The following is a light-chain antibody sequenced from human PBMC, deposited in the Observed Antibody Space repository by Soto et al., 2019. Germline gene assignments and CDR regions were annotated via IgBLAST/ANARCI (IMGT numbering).Light chain of an antibody. Sequence: EIVMTQSPATLSVSPGERATLSCWASQSVSSNLAWYQQKPGQAPRLLISGASTRATGIPARFSGSGSGTEFTLTISSLRSEDFAVYYCQXYSYLSTLGGGTKVDIK. V-gene: IGKV3-15*01. CDR3: QXYSYLST. CDR1: QSVSSN. CDR2: GAS. J-gene: IGKJ4*01.